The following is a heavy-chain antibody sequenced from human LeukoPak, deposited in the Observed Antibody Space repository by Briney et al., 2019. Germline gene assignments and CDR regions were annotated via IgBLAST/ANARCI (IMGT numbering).Heavy chain of an antibody. CDR1: GDSLTHYF. D-gene: IGHD4-23*01. CDR3: TRHPGGNDAHRFDY. J-gene: IGHJ4*02. CDR2: IHYTGST. Sequence: SETLSLTCTVSGDSLTHYFWSWIRQSPGTGLEWIGYIHYTGSTNYNPSLMSRVSISLETSKNQFSLNVNSVTDADTAVYYCTRHPGGNDAHRFDYWGQGLLVTVSS. V-gene: IGHV4-59*08.